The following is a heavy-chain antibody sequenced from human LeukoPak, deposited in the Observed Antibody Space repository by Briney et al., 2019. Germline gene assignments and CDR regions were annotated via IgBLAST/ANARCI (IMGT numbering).Heavy chain of an antibody. J-gene: IGHJ4*02. V-gene: IGHV3-33*06. CDR3: AKCIASGSYSFRFDY. CDR2: IWSDGSNK. Sequence: GGSLRLSCPASGFTFSSYGMHWVRQAPGKGLEWVTVIWSDGSNKYYADSVKGRFTISRDNSKNTLYLQMNSLSAEDTALYYCAKCIASGSYSFRFDYWGQGTLVTVSS. D-gene: IGHD3-10*01. CDR1: GFTFSSYG.